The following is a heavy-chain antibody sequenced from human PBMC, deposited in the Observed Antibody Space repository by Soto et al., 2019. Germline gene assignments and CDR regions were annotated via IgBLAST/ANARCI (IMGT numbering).Heavy chain of an antibody. CDR2: VIPIFGTA. D-gene: IGHD1-1*01. J-gene: IGHJ4*02. V-gene: IGHV1-69*01. CDR1: GGTFSSYA. Sequence: QVQLVQSGAEVKKPGSSVKVSCKASGGTFSSYAISWVRQAPGQGLEWMGGVIPIFGTANYAQKFQGRVTITADESTSTAYMELSSLRSEDTAVYYCARMGHNEVDIIGYFDYWGQGTLVTVSS. CDR3: ARMGHNEVDIIGYFDY.